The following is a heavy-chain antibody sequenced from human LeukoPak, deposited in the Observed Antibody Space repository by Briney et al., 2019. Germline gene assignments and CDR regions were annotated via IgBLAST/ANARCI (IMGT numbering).Heavy chain of an antibody. Sequence: GGSLRLSCAASGFTFSSYSMNWVRQAPGKGLEWVSSISSSSSYIYYADSVKGRFTISRDNAKNSLYLQMNSLRAEDTAVYYCAREAIVGATSTFDPWGQGTLVTVSS. CDR2: ISSSSSYI. CDR1: GFTFSSYS. CDR3: AREAIVGATSTFDP. V-gene: IGHV3-21*01. D-gene: IGHD1-26*01. J-gene: IGHJ5*02.